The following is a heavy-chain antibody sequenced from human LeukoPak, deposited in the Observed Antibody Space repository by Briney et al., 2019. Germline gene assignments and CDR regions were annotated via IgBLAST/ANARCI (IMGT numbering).Heavy chain of an antibody. Sequence: SETLSLTCAVYGGSFSGYYWSWIRQPPGKGLEWIGEINHSGSTNYNPSLKSRVTISVDTSKNQSSLKLSSVTAADTAVYYCARLAALDVWGQGTTVTVSS. CDR1: GGSFSGYY. CDR2: INHSGST. CDR3: ARLAALDV. J-gene: IGHJ6*02. V-gene: IGHV4-34*01.